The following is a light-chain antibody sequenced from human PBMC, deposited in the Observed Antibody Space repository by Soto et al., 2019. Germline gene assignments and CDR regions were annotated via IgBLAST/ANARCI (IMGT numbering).Light chain of an antibody. J-gene: IGLJ2*01. CDR3: SSYTSTDTHLL. CDR1: SSDIGAYGY. CDR2: EVS. Sequence: QSVLTQPASVSGSPGQSITISCTGTSSDIGAYGYVSWYQQHPDKVPKLIIYEVSIRPSGISSRFSGSKSDNTASLTVSGLQAEDEADYYCSSYTSTDTHLLFGGGTKLTVL. V-gene: IGLV2-14*01.